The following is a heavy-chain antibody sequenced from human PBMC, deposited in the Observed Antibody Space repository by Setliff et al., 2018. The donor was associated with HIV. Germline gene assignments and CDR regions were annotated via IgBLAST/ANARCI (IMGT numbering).Heavy chain of an antibody. D-gene: IGHD3-3*01. CDR3: ARGVTIFGVVILPPNWFDP. CDR2: IYHSGIT. CDR1: GGSISSGNW. J-gene: IGHJ5*02. Sequence: SETLSLTCAVSGGSISSGNWWSWVRQPPGKRLEWIGEIYHSGITNYNPSLKSRVTISVDKSKNQFSLKLSSVTAADTAVYYCARGVTIFGVVILPPNWFDPWGQGTLVTVS. V-gene: IGHV4-4*02.